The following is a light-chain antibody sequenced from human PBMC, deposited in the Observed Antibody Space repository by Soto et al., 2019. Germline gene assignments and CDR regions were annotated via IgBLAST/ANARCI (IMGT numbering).Light chain of an antibody. CDR3: QQYNNWPYT. V-gene: IGKV3-15*01. CDR1: QSVGSN. CDR2: DAS. Sequence: DIVLTHSPATLSVSPGETATLSCRASQSVGSNLAWYQQRPGQPPRLLIYDASTRATDIPARFSGGGSGTEFTLTISSLQSEDFAVYYCQQYNNWPYTFGQGTKLQIK. J-gene: IGKJ2*01.